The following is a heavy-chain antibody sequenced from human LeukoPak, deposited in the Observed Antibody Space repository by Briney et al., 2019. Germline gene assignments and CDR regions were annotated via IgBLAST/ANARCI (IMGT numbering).Heavy chain of an antibody. CDR2: MYYSGST. Sequence: SQTLSLTCIVSGGSISSGGYSWNWIRQPPGKGLEWIGNMYYSGSTYYTPSLESRVTISRDRSQNQFSLKIHSVTPADTAVYFCARSRQLTNFDCWGQGILVTVSS. V-gene: IGHV4-30-2*01. CDR1: GGSISSGGYS. CDR3: ARSRQLTNFDC. D-gene: IGHD2-8*01. J-gene: IGHJ4*02.